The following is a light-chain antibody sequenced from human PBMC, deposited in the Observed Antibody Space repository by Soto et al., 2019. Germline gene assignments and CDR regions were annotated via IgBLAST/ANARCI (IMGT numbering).Light chain of an antibody. J-gene: IGLJ1*01. CDR2: EDT. V-gene: IGLV2-23*01. CDR3: CSYARGSTYV. CDR1: SSDVGNYNL. Sequence: QSALTQPASVSGSPGQSITISCTGTSSDVGNYNLVSWYQQHPGKAPKLIIYEDTKRPSGVSNRFSGSKSGNTASLTISGXQAEDEAHYYCCSYARGSTYVFGTGTKSPS.